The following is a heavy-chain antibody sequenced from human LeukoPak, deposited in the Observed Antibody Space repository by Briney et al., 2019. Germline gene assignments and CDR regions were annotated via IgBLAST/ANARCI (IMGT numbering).Heavy chain of an antibody. CDR2: IYHSGTT. Sequence: SETLSLTCDVSGYSISSGYYWGWIRQPPGKGLEWIGSIYHSGTTYYNPSLKSRVTISVDTSKNQFSLKLSSVTAADTAVYYCAREGYSSGWYYFDYWGQGTLVTVSS. CDR3: AREGYSSGWYYFDY. D-gene: IGHD6-19*01. J-gene: IGHJ4*02. V-gene: IGHV4-38-2*02. CDR1: GYSISSGYY.